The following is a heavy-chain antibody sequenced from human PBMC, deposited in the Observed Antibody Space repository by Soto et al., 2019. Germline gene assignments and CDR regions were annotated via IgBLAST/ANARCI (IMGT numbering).Heavy chain of an antibody. Sequence: RHSCAASGFTISSYGMHRVLKAPGKGLEWVAVIWYDGSNKYYADSVKGRFTISRDNSKNTLYLQMNSLRAEDTAVYYCARESRYYYYGMEVWGQGTTVTVSS. J-gene: IGHJ6*02. CDR2: IWYDGSNK. CDR3: ARESRYYYYGMEV. CDR1: GFTISSYG. V-gene: IGHV3-33*01.